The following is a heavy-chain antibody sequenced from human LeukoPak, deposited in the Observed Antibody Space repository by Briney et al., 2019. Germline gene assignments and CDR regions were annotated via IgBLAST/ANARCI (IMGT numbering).Heavy chain of an antibody. J-gene: IGHJ4*02. CDR2: ISGSGGNT. D-gene: IGHD3-22*01. CDR1: GFTFSSYS. CDR3: AKHSYYYDGSGYSSYFDY. Sequence: TGGSLRLSCVVFGFTFSSYSMNWVRQAPGKGLEWVSGISGSGGNTYYADSVKGRFTISRDNSKNTLYLQMNSLRAEDTAVYYCAKHSYYYDGSGYSSYFDYWGQGTLVTVSS. V-gene: IGHV3-23*01.